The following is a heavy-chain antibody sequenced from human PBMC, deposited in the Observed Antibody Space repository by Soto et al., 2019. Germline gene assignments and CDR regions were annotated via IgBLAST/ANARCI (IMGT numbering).Heavy chain of an antibody. J-gene: IGHJ4*02. CDR3: AHIDPEIVTVGGHGGFDY. CDR1: GFSLTSGVG. CDR2: IYWDDDK. Sequence: QITLKESGPTLVRPPQTLTLTCTFSGFSLTSGVGVGWIRQPPGKALEWLALIYWDDDKRYSPSLKNRLTITKHTSNNQVVLTVTNVGPVDTATYFCAHIDPEIVTVGGHGGFDYWGQGTLVTVSS. D-gene: IGHD5-12*01. V-gene: IGHV2-5*02.